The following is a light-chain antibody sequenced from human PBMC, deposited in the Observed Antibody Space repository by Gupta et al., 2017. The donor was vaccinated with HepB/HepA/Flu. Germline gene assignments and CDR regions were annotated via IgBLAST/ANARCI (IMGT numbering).Light chain of an antibody. CDR3: TSYAGNDRGV. Sequence: TISCTGTSSDVGGYNSVSWYQQHPGEAPRLMIYEVTKRPSGVPDRFSGSKSGNTASLTVSGLQAEDEADYYCTSYAGNDRGVFGGGTKLTVL. J-gene: IGLJ2*01. CDR2: EVT. V-gene: IGLV2-8*01. CDR1: SSDVGGYNS.